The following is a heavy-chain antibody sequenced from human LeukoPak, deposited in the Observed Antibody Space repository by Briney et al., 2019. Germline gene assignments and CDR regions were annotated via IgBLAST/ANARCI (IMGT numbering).Heavy chain of an antibody. Sequence: GGSLRLSCAASGFTFSTYWMTWVRQAPGKGLEWVTNINQDGTEKNYVDSVKGRFTISRDNAKNSLYLQMNSLRAEDTAVYYCARNMGDYWGQGTLVTVSS. D-gene: IGHD2/OR15-2a*01. CDR1: GFTFSTYW. CDR2: INQDGTEK. V-gene: IGHV3-7*04. CDR3: ARNMGDY. J-gene: IGHJ4*02.